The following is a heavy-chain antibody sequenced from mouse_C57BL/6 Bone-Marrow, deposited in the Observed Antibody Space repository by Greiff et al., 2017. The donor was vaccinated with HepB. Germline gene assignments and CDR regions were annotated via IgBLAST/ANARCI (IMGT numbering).Heavy chain of an antibody. CDR1: GYSITSGYY. CDR3: ARGVLWLRGYFDV. Sequence: EVKVVESGPGMVKPSQSLSLTCTVTGYSITSGYYWHWIRHFPGNKLEWMGYISYSGSTNYNPSLKSRISITHDTSKNHFFLKLNSVTTEDTATYYCARGVLWLRGYFDVWGTGTTVTVSS. D-gene: IGHD2-2*01. V-gene: IGHV3-1*01. J-gene: IGHJ1*03. CDR2: ISYSGST.